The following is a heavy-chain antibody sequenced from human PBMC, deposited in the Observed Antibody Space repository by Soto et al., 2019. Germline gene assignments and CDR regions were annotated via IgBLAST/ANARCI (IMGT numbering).Heavy chain of an antibody. J-gene: IGHJ3*02. CDR1: GFNFPSSA. Sequence: SVPVSYPASGFNFPSSALQWVRQARGQRLEWIGWIVVGSGNTNCAQKFQERVTITRDMSTSTAYMGLSSMRSEDTVGDYSAALRVGALAAFDIWGQGTMVTVS. CDR2: IVVGSGNT. D-gene: IGHD1-26*01. CDR3: AALRVGALAAFDI. V-gene: IGHV1-58*01.